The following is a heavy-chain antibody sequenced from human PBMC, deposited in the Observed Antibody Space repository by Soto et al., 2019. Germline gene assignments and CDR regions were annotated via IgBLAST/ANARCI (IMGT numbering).Heavy chain of an antibody. D-gene: IGHD5-12*01. CDR1: GYTFTSYA. CDR2: INAGNGNT. Sequence: ASVKVSCKASGYTFTSYAMHWVRQAPGQRLEWMGWINAGNGNTKYSQKFQGRVTITRDTSASTAYMELSSLRSEDTAVYYCASSGYSGYDSPDAFDIWGQGTMVTVSS. V-gene: IGHV1-3*01. CDR3: ASSGYSGYDSPDAFDI. J-gene: IGHJ3*02.